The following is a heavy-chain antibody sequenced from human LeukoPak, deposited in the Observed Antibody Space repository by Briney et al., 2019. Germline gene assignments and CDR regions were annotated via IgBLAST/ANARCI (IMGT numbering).Heavy chain of an antibody. J-gene: IGHJ4*02. CDR1: GDSIRSGTYY. CDR3: ARGGGGYDPIDY. D-gene: IGHD5-12*01. Sequence: PSETLSLTCTVSGDSIRSGTYYWGWIRQPPGKGLEWIGSIYYSGSTNYNPSLKSRVTISVDTSKNQFSLKLSSVTAADTAVYYCARGGGGYDPIDYWGQGTLVTVSS. V-gene: IGHV4-39*07. CDR2: IYYSGST.